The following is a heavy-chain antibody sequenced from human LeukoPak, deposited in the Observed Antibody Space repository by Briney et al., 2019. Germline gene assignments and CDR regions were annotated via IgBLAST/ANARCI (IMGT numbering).Heavy chain of an antibody. J-gene: IGHJ6*02. CDR1: GGSISSNNW. V-gene: IGHV4-4*02. Sequence: SETLSLTCAVSGGSISSNNWWGWVRQPPGKGLEWIGEIYHSGSPNYNPSLKSRVTISVDKSRNHFSLNLSSVTAADTAVYYCARGVAAAGIYYYGMDVWGQGTTVTVSS. D-gene: IGHD6-13*01. CDR2: IYHSGSP. CDR3: ARGVAAAGIYYYGMDV.